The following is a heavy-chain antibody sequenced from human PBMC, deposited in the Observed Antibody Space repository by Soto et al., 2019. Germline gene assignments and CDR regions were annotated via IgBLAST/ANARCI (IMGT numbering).Heavy chain of an antibody. CDR2: IIPIFGTA. D-gene: IGHD3-9*01. V-gene: IGHV1-69*13. Sequence: ASVKVSCKASGGTFSSYAISWVRQAPGQGLEWMGGIIPIFGTANYAQKFQGRVTITADESTSTAYMELSSLRSEGTAVYYCARAPPGDYDILTGYRYYYYYGMDVWGQGTTVTVSS. CDR3: ARAPPGDYDILTGYRYYYYYGMDV. CDR1: GGTFSSYA. J-gene: IGHJ6*02.